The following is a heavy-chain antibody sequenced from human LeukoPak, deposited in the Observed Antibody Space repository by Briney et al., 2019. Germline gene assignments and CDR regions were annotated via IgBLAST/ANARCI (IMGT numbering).Heavy chain of an antibody. Sequence: GGSLRLSCAASGFTFSSYAMHWVRQAPGKGLEYVSAISSSGGSTYYANSVKGRFTISRDNSKNTLYLQMGSLGAEDMAVYYCAREGGGSCYYDYWGQGTLVTVSS. CDR3: AREGGGSCYYDY. J-gene: IGHJ4*02. CDR1: GFTFSSYA. D-gene: IGHD2-15*01. CDR2: ISSSGGST. V-gene: IGHV3-64*01.